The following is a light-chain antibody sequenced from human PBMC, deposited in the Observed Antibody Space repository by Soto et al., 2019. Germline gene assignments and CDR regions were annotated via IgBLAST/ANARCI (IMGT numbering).Light chain of an antibody. V-gene: IGKV1-5*03. J-gene: IGKJ4*01. CDR3: QQAKSFSLT. Sequence: DIQMTQSPSTLSASVGDRVTITFRASQSISSWLAWYQQKPGKAPKLLIYKASSLESGVPSRFSGSGSGTEVTLTSSSLQPDDFAIYDGQQAKSFSLTFGGGNKVESK. CDR1: QSISSW. CDR2: KAS.